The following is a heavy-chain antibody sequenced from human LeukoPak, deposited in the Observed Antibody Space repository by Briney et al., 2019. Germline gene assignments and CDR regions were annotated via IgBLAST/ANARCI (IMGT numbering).Heavy chain of an antibody. Sequence: PGGSLRLSCAASGLTFSSYEMNWVRQAPGKGLEWVSYISSSGSTIYYADSVKGRFTISRDNAKNSLYLQMNSLRAEDTAVYYCARDAVGARVDAFDIWGQGTMVTVSS. CDR3: ARDAVGARVDAFDI. V-gene: IGHV3-48*03. CDR1: GLTFSSYE. CDR2: ISSSGSTI. D-gene: IGHD1-26*01. J-gene: IGHJ3*02.